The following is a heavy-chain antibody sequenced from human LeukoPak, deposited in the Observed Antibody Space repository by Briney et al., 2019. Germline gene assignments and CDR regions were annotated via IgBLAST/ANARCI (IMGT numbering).Heavy chain of an antibody. D-gene: IGHD2-2*01. CDR3: TRDHMGYCSSTSCYGFYYYYYGMDV. V-gene: IGHV3-49*04. CDR2: IRSKAYGGTT. CDR1: GFTFGDYA. J-gene: IGHJ6*04. Sequence: GGSLRLSCTASGFTFGDYAMSWVRQAPGKGLEWVGFIRSKAYGGTTEYAASVKGRFTISRDDSKSIAYLQMNSLKTEDTAVYYCTRDHMGYCSSTSCYGFYYYYYGMDVWGKGTTVTVPS.